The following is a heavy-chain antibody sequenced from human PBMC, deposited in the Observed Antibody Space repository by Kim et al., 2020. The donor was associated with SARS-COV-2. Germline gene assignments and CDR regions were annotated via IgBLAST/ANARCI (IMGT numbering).Heavy chain of an antibody. CDR3: GDYG. CDR2: IRNKASTYTT. V-gene: IGHV3-72*01. CDR1: GFSFSDHS. Sequence: GGSLRLSCAASGFSFSDHSMDWVRQAPGKGLEWIGLIRNKASTYTTEYSASVKGRFTISRDDSKNSVYLQMDSLKTEDTAVYYYGDYG. J-gene: IGHJ6*01.